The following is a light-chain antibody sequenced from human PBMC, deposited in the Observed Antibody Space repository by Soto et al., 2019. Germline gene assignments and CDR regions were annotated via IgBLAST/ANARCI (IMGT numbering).Light chain of an antibody. CDR1: SSDVGGYTY. CDR2: EVS. V-gene: IGLV2-14*01. CDR3: SSHASGTTWV. Sequence: QSALTQPASVSGSPGQSITISCTGTSSDVGGYTYVSWYQHHPGKAPKLMIYEVSNRPSGVSDRFSGSKSANTASLTISGLQTEDEADYYCSSHASGTTWVFGGGTQLTVL. J-gene: IGLJ3*02.